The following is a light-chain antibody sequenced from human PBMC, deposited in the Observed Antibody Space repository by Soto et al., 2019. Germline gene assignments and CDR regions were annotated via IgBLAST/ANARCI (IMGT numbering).Light chain of an antibody. CDR3: QQNYRATPWT. CDR1: QSISRY. CDR2: AAS. V-gene: IGKV1-39*01. J-gene: IGKJ1*01. Sequence: DIQMTQSPSSLSASVGDRITITCRASQSISRYLNWYQHKPGKAPKLLINAASSLERGVPSRFSGGGSGTDFTLNISSLQTDEFPTYYCQQNYRATPWTFGQGTKVEGK.